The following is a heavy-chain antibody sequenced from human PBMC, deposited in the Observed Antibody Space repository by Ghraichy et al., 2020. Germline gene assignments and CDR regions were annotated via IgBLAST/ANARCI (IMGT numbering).Heavy chain of an antibody. CDR2: VNHSGRT. Sequence: SQTLSLTCGVYGGSSSDYYWTWIRQTPGKGLEWIGEVNHSGRTNYNPSLKSRVSISADTSKSQFSLSLTSVTAADTGVYYCAILKGHSFGDDWFDPWGQGTLVTVSS. CDR1: GGSSSDYY. V-gene: IGHV4-34*01. J-gene: IGHJ5*02. CDR3: AILKGHSFGDDWFDP. D-gene: IGHD2-21*01.